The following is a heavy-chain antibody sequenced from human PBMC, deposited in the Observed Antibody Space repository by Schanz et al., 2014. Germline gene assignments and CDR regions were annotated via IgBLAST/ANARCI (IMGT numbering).Heavy chain of an antibody. CDR1: GATFNSYA. CDR3: VRAPHYGSGRHLDY. Sequence: QVRLVQSGAEVKKPGSSVKVSCKSSGATFNSYAFGWVRQAPGQGLEWMGIINPTGGSTTYAEKFLGRVTMTSDTSTSTVYMELSRLRSEDMAVYYCVRAPHYGSGRHLDYWGQGTLVTVSS. V-gene: IGHV1-46*03. J-gene: IGHJ4*02. CDR2: INPTGGST. D-gene: IGHD3-10*01.